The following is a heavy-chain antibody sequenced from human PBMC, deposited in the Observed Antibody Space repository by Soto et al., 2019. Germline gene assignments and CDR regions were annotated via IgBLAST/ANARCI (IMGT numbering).Heavy chain of an antibody. V-gene: IGHV3-21*01. J-gene: IGHJ5*02. D-gene: IGHD3-10*01. CDR2: ISSGSSYI. CDR1: GFTFSTYT. CDR3: ARAILSGGAYPES. Sequence: VGSLRLSCAASGFTFSTYTMNWVRQAPGKGLEWISSISSGSSYIYYAGSVKGRFTISRDNAKNSLFLQMNSLRADDTAVYYCARAILSGGAYPESWGQGTKVTVSS.